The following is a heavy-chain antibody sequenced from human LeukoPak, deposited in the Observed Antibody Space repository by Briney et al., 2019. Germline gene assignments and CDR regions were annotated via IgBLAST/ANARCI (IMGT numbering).Heavy chain of an antibody. J-gene: IGHJ4*02. V-gene: IGHV3-21*01. CDR2: ISGSSSYI. Sequence: GGSLRLTCAASGFTFSTYNMNWVRQAPGKGLEWVSSISGSSSYIYYADSVKGRFSISRDNAKNSLYLQMNSLRAEDTAVYYCARDLLGWELHYFDYWGQGTLVTVSS. CDR1: GFTFSTYN. CDR3: ARDLLGWELHYFDY. D-gene: IGHD1-26*01.